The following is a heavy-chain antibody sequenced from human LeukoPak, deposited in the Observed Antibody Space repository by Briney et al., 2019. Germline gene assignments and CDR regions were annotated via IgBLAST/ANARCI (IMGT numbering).Heavy chain of an antibody. CDR1: GGTFSSYA. J-gene: IGHJ4*02. V-gene: IGHV1-46*01. D-gene: IGHD5-18*01. Sequence: ASVKVSCKASGGTFSSYAISWVRQAPGQGLEWMGIINPSGGSTSYAQKFQGRVTMTRDTSTSTVYMELSSLRSEDTAVYYCASGGTAMAMYYFDYWGQGTLVTVSS. CDR2: INPSGGST. CDR3: ASGGTAMAMYYFDY.